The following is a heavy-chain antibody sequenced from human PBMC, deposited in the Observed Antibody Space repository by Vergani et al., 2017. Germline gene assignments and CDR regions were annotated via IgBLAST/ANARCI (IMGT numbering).Heavy chain of an antibody. D-gene: IGHD2/OR15-2a*01. CDR1: GFTFSSYA. V-gene: IGHV3-21*05. CDR3: AKDLESANWFDP. Sequence: VQLVESGGGVVQPGRSLRLSCAASGFTFSSYAMHWVRQAPGKGLEWVSYISSSSSYTNYADSVKGRFTISRDNSKNTLYLQMNSLRAEDTAVYYCAKDLESANWFDPWGQGTLVTVSS. CDR2: ISSSSSYT. J-gene: IGHJ5*02.